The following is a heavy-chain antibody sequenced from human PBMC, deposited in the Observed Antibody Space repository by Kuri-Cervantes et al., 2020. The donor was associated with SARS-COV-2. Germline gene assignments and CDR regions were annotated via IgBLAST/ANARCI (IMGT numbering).Heavy chain of an antibody. CDR1: GFTFSSYS. V-gene: IGHV3-48*02. CDR3: AREGYYDSSGYFDH. CDR2: ISSSSSTI. J-gene: IGHJ4*02. D-gene: IGHD3-22*01. Sequence: GESLKISCAASGFTFSSYSMNWVRQAPGKGLEWVSYISSSSSTIYYADSVKGRFTISRDNAKNSLYLQMNSLRDEDTAVYYCAREGYYDSSGYFDHWGQGTLVTVSS.